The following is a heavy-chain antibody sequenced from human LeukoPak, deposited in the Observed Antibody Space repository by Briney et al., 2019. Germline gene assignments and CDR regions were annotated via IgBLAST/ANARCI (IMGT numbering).Heavy chain of an antibody. V-gene: IGHV3-23*01. CDR3: AKGDMPIVARALDH. Sequence: GGSLRLSCAASGFTFSDYAMNWVRQAPGKGLEWVSALSGSGGSTYYADSVQGRFTISRNNYENTLYLQMSRLRAEDTAVYYCAKGDMPIVARALDHWGQGTLVTVSS. CDR1: GFTFSDYA. J-gene: IGHJ4*02. D-gene: IGHD5-12*01. CDR2: LSGSGGST.